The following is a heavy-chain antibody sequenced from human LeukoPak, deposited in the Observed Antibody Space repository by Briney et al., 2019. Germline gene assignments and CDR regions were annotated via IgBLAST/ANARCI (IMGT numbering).Heavy chain of an antibody. J-gene: IGHJ5*02. Sequence: ASVKVSCKASGYXFTGYYIHWVRQAPGQGLEWMGWINPNNGGTLYVQKFQGRVTMTRDTSISTAYMELTRLTSDDTAVYYCARDEARYSSGYYPNWFDPWGQGTLVTVSS. CDR2: INPNNGGT. D-gene: IGHD3-22*01. CDR3: ARDEARYSSGYYPNWFDP. V-gene: IGHV1-2*02. CDR1: GYXFTGYY.